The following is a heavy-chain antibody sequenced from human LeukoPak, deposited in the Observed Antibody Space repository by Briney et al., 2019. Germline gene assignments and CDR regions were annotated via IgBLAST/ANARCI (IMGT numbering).Heavy chain of an antibody. Sequence: PSETLSLTCTVSGDSVSSGSYYWSWVRQPPGTGLEWIGYIYYTGNTNYNPSLKSRVTISVDTSKNQFSLKLSSVTAADTAVYYCARDTLNYYYYYGMDVWGQGTTVTVSS. V-gene: IGHV4-61*01. CDR3: ARDTLNYYYYYGMDV. CDR2: IYYTGNT. J-gene: IGHJ6*02. CDR1: GDSVSSGSYY.